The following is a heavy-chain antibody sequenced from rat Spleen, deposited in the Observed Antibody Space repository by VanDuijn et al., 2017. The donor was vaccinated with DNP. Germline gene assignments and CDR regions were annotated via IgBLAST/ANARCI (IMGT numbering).Heavy chain of an antibody. J-gene: IGHJ4*01. Sequence: EVQLVETGGGLVQPGRSLKLSCVASGFTFSSYWMYWIRQAPGKGLEWVSSINTDGGATYYPVSVKGRFTISRDNAQSTLYLQMDSLRSEDTATYYCARHRTIMPYYYAMDAWGQGASVTVSS. V-gene: IGHV5-58*01. CDR1: GFTFSSYW. CDR2: INTDGGAT. CDR3: ARHRTIMPYYYAMDA. D-gene: IGHD1-12*01.